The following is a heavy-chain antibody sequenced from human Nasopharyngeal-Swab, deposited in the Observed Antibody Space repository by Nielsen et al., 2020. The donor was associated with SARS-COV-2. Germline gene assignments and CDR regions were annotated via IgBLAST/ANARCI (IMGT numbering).Heavy chain of an antibody. CDR2: TWYDGSNK. J-gene: IGHJ4*02. V-gene: IGHV3-33*06. D-gene: IGHD3-10*01. CDR3: AKGSGTYWSFAVINNYFDY. Sequence: VRQAPGKGLEWVAVTWYDGSNKYYADSVKGRFTISRDNSKNTLYLQMNSLRADDTAVYYCAKGSGTYWSFAVINNYFDYWGRGTLVTVSS.